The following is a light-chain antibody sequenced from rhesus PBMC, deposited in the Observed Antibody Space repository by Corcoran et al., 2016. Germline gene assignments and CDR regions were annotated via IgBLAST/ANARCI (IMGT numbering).Light chain of an antibody. J-gene: IGKJ4*01. CDR2: KAS. V-gene: IGKV1-22*01. Sequence: DIQMTQSPSSLSASVGDTVSITCRASQDISSWLGWYQQKPGKAPKLLIYKASSLQGGVPSRFSGSGSGTDFTLTISSLQSEDFATYYCQQYSSRPLTFGGGTKVELK. CDR1: QDISSW. CDR3: QQYSSRPLT.